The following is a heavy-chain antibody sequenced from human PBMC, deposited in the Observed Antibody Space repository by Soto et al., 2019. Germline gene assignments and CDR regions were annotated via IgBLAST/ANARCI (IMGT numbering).Heavy chain of an antibody. CDR2: IKQDGSEK. J-gene: IGHJ4*02. D-gene: IGHD3-9*01. CDR3: ARDQGGYYDILFVYYNLVGYIDD. V-gene: IGHV3-7*03. CDR1: GFTFSSYW. Sequence: GWSLRLSCAAYGFTFSSYWMSWVRQAPGKGLEWVANIKQDGSEKYYVDSVKGRFTISRDNAKNSLYLQMNSLRAEDTAVYYSARDQGGYYDILFVYYNLVGYIDDRGQAPLV.